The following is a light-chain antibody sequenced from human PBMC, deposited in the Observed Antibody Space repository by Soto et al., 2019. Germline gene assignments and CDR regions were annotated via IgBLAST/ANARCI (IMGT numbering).Light chain of an antibody. V-gene: IGKV1-9*01. CDR3: QHLNSYPHT. CDR2: AAS. CDR1: QGISSY. Sequence: DIQLTQSPPFLSASVGDRVTITCRASQGISSYLAWYQQKPGKAPKLLIYAASTLQSGVPSRFSGSGSGTEFTLTISSLQPDDFATYYCQHLNSYPHTFGQGTKLEIK. J-gene: IGKJ2*01.